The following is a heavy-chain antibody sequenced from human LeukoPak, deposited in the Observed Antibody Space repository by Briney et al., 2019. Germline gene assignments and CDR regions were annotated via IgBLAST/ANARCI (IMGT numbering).Heavy chain of an antibody. CDR1: GGSISSGGYY. V-gene: IGHV4-30-2*01. J-gene: IGHJ4*02. Sequence: PSETLSLTCTVSGGSISSGGYYWSWIRQPPGKGLEWIGYIYHSGSTYYNPSLKSRVTISVDTSKNQFSLKLSSVTAADTAVYYCARVQIGYSSSWYYFDYWGQGTLVTVSS. D-gene: IGHD6-13*01. CDR2: IYHSGST. CDR3: ARVQIGYSSSWYYFDY.